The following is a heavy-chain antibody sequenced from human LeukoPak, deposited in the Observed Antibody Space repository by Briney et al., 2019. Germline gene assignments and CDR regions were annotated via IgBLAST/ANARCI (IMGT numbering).Heavy chain of an antibody. Sequence: KPSETLSLTCTVSGGSISSYYWSWIRQPAGKGLEWIGRIYTSGSTNYNPSLKSRVTMSVDTSKDQFSLKLSSVTAADTAVYYCARDRGTYSSWYGNDHGWFDPWGQGTLVTVSS. CDR1: GGSISSYY. D-gene: IGHD6-13*01. J-gene: IGHJ5*02. V-gene: IGHV4-4*07. CDR2: IYTSGST. CDR3: ARDRGTYSSWYGNDHGWFDP.